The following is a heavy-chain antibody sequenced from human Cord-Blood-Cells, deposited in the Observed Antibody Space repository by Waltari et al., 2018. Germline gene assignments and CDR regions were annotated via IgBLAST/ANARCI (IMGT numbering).Heavy chain of an antibody. Sequence: EVQLVESGGGLVQPGGSLRLSCAASGFTFRRYWLSWVRPAPGKGLEWVANIKQDGSEKYYVDSVKGRFTISRDNAKNSLYLQMNSLRAEDTAVYYCAREESSSWPNWFDPWGQGTLVTVSS. V-gene: IGHV3-7*01. D-gene: IGHD6-13*01. CDR1: GFTFRRYW. CDR2: IKQDGSEK. CDR3: AREESSSWPNWFDP. J-gene: IGHJ5*02.